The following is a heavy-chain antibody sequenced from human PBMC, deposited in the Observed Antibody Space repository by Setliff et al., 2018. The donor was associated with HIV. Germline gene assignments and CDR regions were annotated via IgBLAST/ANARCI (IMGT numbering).Heavy chain of an antibody. CDR2: IYPGDSDT. CDR3: ARDLEKVRYLVNYYYYGLDV. CDR1: GYSFTSYW. Sequence: PGESLKISCKGSGYSFTSYWIGWVRQVPGKGLEWMGIIYPGDSDTRYSPSFQGQVTISADKSISTAYLQWSSLKASDTAMYYCARDLEKVRYLVNYYYYGLDVWGQGTTVTVSS. J-gene: IGHJ6*02. D-gene: IGHD6-13*01. V-gene: IGHV5-51*01.